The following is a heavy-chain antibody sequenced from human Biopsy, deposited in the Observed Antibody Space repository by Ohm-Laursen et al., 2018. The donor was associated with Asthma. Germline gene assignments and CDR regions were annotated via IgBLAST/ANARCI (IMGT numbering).Heavy chain of an antibody. Sequence: SSPRLSCAASRFTYEMHWVRQAPGKGLEWVAVISYDGSSIYYADSVKGRFTISRDNSKNTLSLQMNSLTAEDTAVYYCAREGVAGTHIEDWGQGTLVTVSS. CDR2: ISYDGSSI. V-gene: IGHV3-30-3*01. CDR1: RFTYE. J-gene: IGHJ4*02. D-gene: IGHD6-19*01. CDR3: AREGVAGTHIED.